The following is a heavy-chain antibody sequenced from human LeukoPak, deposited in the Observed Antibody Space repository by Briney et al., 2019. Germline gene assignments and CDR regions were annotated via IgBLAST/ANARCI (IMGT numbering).Heavy chain of an antibody. CDR2: ISGSGGST. V-gene: IGHV3-23*01. J-gene: IGHJ4*02. Sequence: GGSLRLSCAASGFTFSSFAMSWVRQAPGKGLEWVSTISGSGGSTYYADSVKGRFTISRDNSKNTLYLQMNSLRAEDTAVYYCAKDMSSHRTRWDYLDSWGQGTLVTVSS. CDR3: AKDMSSHRTRWDYLDS. CDR1: GFTFSSFA. D-gene: IGHD2-2*01.